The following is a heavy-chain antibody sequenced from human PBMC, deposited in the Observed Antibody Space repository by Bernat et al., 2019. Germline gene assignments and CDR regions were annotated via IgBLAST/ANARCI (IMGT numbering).Heavy chain of an antibody. J-gene: IGHJ6*03. CDR2: INSDRSST. Sequence: EVQLVESGGGLVQPGGSLRLSCAASGFTFSSYWMHWFRQAPGKGLVWVSRINSDRSSTSYADSVKGRFTISRDNAKNTLYLQMNSLRAEDTAVYYCARDPGAYYYYYMDVWGKGTTVTVSS. CDR1: GFTFSSYW. CDR3: ARDPGAYYYYYMDV. V-gene: IGHV3-74*01. D-gene: IGHD4/OR15-4a*01.